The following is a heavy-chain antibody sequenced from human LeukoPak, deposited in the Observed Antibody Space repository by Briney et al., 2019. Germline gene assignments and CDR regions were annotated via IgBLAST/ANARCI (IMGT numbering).Heavy chain of an antibody. CDR1: GFTVSSNY. D-gene: IGHD6-13*01. CDR2: IYSGGST. CDR3: ATLPPTRAIAAAGLNDY. V-gene: IGHV3-66*01. J-gene: IGHJ4*02. Sequence: GGSLRLSCAASGFTVSSNYMSWVRQAPGKGLEWVSVIYSGGSTYYADSVKGRFTISRDNSKNTLYLQMNSLRAEDTAVYYCATLPPTRAIAAAGLNDYWGQGTLVTVSS.